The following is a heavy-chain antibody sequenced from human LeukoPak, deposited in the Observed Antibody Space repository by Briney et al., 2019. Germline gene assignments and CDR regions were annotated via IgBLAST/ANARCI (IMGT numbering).Heavy chain of an antibody. V-gene: IGHV1-18*01. CDR2: ISAFNHDT. D-gene: IGHD3-10*01. J-gene: IGHJ4*02. CDR3: ARVSKKDRPVRY. Sequence: ASVKVSCKASGYIFISYGIIWVRQAPGQGLEWMGWISAFNHDTNYTQKFQGRVTMTTDTSTSTAYMELRSLRSDETAVYYCARVSKKDRPVRYWGQGTLVTVSS. CDR1: GYIFISYG.